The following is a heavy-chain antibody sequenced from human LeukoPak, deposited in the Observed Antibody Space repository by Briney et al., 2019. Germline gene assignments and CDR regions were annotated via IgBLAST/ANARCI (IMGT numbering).Heavy chain of an antibody. D-gene: IGHD5-24*01. V-gene: IGHV4-31*03. CDR2: IYYSGNI. CDR3: ARNRDGFFPDEEP. J-gene: IGHJ5*02. CDR1: NGSISGGGYY. Sequence: PSETLSLTCSVSNGSISGGGYYWSWIRQHPRKGLEWIGYIYYSGNIYYNPSLKSRLTISMDTSKNQFSLKLRSVTAADTAVYYCARNRDGFFPDEEPWGQGTLVTVSS.